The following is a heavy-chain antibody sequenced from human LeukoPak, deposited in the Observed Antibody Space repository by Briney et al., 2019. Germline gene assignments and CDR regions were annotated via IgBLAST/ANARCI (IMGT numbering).Heavy chain of an antibody. CDR1: GFTFSSYA. CDR3: AKGLVVPAAIIPIDAFDI. J-gene: IGHJ3*02. D-gene: IGHD2-2*01. Sequence: PGGSLRLSCAASGFTFSSYAMSWVRQAPGKGLEWVSAISGRGGSTYYADSVKGRFTISRDNSKNTLYLPMNSLRAEDTAVYYCAKGLVVPAAIIPIDAFDIWGQGTMVTVSS. V-gene: IGHV3-23*01. CDR2: ISGRGGST.